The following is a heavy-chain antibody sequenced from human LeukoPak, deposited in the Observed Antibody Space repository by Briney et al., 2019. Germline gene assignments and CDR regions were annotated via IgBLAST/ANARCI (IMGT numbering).Heavy chain of an antibody. Sequence: PSETLSLTCTVSGGSISSSSYYWGWIRQPPGKGLEWIGSIYYSGSTYYNPSLKSRVTISVDTSKNQFSLKLSSVTAADTAVYYCARKKALAAAGYIYYYYGMDVWGQGTTVTVSS. CDR1: GGSISSSSYY. CDR3: ARKKALAAAGYIYYYYGMDV. CDR2: IYYSGST. D-gene: IGHD6-13*01. V-gene: IGHV4-39*07. J-gene: IGHJ6*02.